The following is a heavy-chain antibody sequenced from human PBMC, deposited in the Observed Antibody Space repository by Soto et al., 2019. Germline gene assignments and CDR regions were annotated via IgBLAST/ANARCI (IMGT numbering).Heavy chain of an antibody. V-gene: IGHV1-2*04. CDR2: INPNSGGT. D-gene: IGHD3-22*01. CDR1: AYPLTGYY. J-gene: IGHJ3*02. Sequence: XSGKVSCGAFAYPLTGYYRHCVRHAPGQGLEWMGWINPNSGGTNYAQKFQGWVTMTRDTSISTAYMELSRLRSDDTAVYYCARGNYDSSGSQCAFDIWGQGTMVTVSS. CDR3: ARGNYDSSGSQCAFDI.